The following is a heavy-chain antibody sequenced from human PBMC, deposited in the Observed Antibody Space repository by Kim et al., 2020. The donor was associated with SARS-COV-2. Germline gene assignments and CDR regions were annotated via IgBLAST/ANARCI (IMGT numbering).Heavy chain of an antibody. CDR2: INDHARS. Sequence: SETLSLTCGVSGGPFWGSYWSWIRQPPGRGLEWIGEINDHARSNYNPSLKSRVTISVDTSKNQIYLILSPVTAADTAVYYCARGGDYSSGYQAFDIWGQGTLVTVSS. J-gene: IGHJ3*02. CDR3: ARGGDYSSGYQAFDI. CDR1: GGPFWGSY. V-gene: IGHV4-34*01. D-gene: IGHD3-22*01.